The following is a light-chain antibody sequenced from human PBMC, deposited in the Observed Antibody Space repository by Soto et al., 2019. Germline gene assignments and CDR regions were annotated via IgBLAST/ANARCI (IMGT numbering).Light chain of an antibody. Sequence: FVVTQSPDTLSLSAAETAPLAWRASQGVSSSVAWYQHKPGQSPRLVVYRGYKRATGIPDRFSGSGSGTDVTLTINRLEAEDSAVYYCQQYGASPPYTFGQGTKVDIK. CDR1: QGVSSS. J-gene: IGKJ2*01. CDR3: QQYGASPPYT. CDR2: RGY. V-gene: IGKV3-20*01.